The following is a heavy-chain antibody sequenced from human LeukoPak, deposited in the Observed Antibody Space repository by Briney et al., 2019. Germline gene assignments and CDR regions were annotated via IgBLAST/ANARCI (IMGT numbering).Heavy chain of an antibody. CDR2: ISYDGSNK. V-gene: IGHV3-30*04. CDR1: GFTFSSYA. D-gene: IGHD5-24*01. J-gene: IGHJ4*02. Sequence: QTGGSLRLSCAASGFTFSSYAMHWVRQAPGKGLEWVAVISYDGSNKYYADSVKGRFTISRDNSKNTLYLQMNSLRAEDTAVYYCARAADGYTGLDYWGQGTLVTVSS. CDR3: ARAADGYTGLDY.